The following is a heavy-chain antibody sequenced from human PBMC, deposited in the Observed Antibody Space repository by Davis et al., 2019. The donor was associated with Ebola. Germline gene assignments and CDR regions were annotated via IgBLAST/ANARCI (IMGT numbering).Heavy chain of an antibody. Sequence: QVSCQGSGYTFTTHWIGWVRQMPGKGLEWMGIIYPGDSDTRYSPSFQGQVTISADKSISTAFLQWSSLKASDTAMYYCARNVGASHGFDIWGQGTMVTVS. V-gene: IGHV5-51*01. CDR3: ARNVGASHGFDI. D-gene: IGHD1-26*01. CDR1: GYTFTTHW. CDR2: IYPGDSDT. J-gene: IGHJ3*02.